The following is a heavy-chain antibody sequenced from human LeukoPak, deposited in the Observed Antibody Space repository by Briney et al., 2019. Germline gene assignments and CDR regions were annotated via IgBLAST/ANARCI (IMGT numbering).Heavy chain of an antibody. D-gene: IGHD3-10*01. CDR3: ARLFYYYGSGSWTVDY. Sequence: SETLSLTCAVYGGSFSGYYWSWIRQPPGKGLEWIGEINHSGSTNYNPSLKSRVTISVDTSKNQFSLKLSSVTAADTAVYYCARLFYYYGSGSWTVDYWGQGTLVTVSS. J-gene: IGHJ4*02. V-gene: IGHV4-34*01. CDR1: GGSFSGYY. CDR2: INHSGST.